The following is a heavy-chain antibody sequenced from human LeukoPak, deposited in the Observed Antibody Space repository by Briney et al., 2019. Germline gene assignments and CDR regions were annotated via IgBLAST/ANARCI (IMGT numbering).Heavy chain of an antibody. CDR3: ARAGFLDYDSSGYRY. D-gene: IGHD3-22*01. CDR1: GFTLSSYE. V-gene: IGHV3-48*03. Sequence: PGGSLRLSCAASGFTLSSYEMNWVRQAPGKGLEWVSYISSSGSTIYYADSVKGRFTISRDNAKNSLYLQMNSLRAEDTAVYYCARAGFLDYDSSGYRYWGQGTLVTVSS. J-gene: IGHJ4*02. CDR2: ISSSGSTI.